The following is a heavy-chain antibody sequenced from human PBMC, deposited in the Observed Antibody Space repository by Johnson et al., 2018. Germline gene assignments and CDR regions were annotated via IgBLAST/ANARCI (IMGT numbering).Heavy chain of an antibody. Sequence: QVQLVQSGGGVVQPGRSLRLSCAASGFTFSSYGMHWVRQAPGKGLEWVAVISYDGSNKYYADSVKGRFTITRDNSKNTLYLQMNSRRGEDTAVYYWAKSRYSWSHRYYYYGMDVWGQGTTVTVSS. J-gene: IGHJ6*02. D-gene: IGHD1-26*01. V-gene: IGHV3-30*18. CDR1: GFTFSSYG. CDR2: ISYDGSNK. CDR3: AKSRYSWSHRYYYYGMDV.